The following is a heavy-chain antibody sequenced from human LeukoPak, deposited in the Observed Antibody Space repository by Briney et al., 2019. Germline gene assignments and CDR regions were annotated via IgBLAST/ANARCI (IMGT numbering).Heavy chain of an antibody. V-gene: IGHV1-2*02. CDR3: ARLAAVPG. CDR1: GYTFTGYY. J-gene: IGHJ1*01. CDR2: IHPASGGT. Sequence: GASVKVSCKASGYTFTGYYLHWVRQAPGQGLEWMGWIHPASGGTNYAQKFQGRVTMTRDTPVSTAYMELSSLRSDDTAVYYCARLAAVPGWGQGTLVIVSS. D-gene: IGHD6-19*01.